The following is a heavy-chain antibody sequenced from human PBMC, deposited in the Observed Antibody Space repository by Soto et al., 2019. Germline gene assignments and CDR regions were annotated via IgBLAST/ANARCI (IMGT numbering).Heavy chain of an antibody. V-gene: IGHV3-23*01. Sequence: GGSLRLSFAASGLAFSNYAISWVRQAPGKGREWVSTISASGYSAYYGGAVKGRFTTSRDNSKSTLYLQMNRLRAADTAVYYCAKGEQRWEPFDPWGQGTQVTVSS. J-gene: IGHJ5*02. D-gene: IGHD1-26*01. CDR2: ISASGYSA. CDR3: AKGEQRWEPFDP. CDR1: GLAFSNYA.